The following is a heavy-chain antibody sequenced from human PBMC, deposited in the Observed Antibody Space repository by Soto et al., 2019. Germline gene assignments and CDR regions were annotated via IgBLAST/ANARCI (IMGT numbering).Heavy chain of an antibody. D-gene: IGHD5-12*01. Sequence: GGSLGLSCAASGFTFTSYGMHWVRQAPGKGLEWVAVISYDGSNQYDADSVKGRFTISRDNSKTTLYLQMNSLRAEDTAVYYCAKDSGYGAFDIWGQGTMVTVSS. CDR1: GFTFTSYG. CDR3: AKDSGYGAFDI. CDR2: ISYDGSNQ. V-gene: IGHV3-30*18. J-gene: IGHJ3*02.